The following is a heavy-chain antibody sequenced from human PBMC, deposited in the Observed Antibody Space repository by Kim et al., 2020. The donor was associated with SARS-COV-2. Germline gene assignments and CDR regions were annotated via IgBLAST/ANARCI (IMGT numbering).Heavy chain of an antibody. CDR3: ARGDLWELPYYYGMDV. CDR2: INPSGGST. J-gene: IGHJ6*02. D-gene: IGHD1-26*01. CDR1: GYTFTSYY. Sequence: ASVKVSCKASGYTFTSYYMHWVRQAPGQGLEWMGIINPSGGSTSYAQKFQGRVTMTRDTSTSTVYMELSSLRSEDTAVYYCARGDLWELPYYYGMDVWGQGTTVTVSS. V-gene: IGHV1-46*01.